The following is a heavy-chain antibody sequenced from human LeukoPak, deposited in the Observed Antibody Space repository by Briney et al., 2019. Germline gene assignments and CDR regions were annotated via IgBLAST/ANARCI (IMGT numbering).Heavy chain of an antibody. CDR3: AKDLGDYYGSGSSPDY. Sequence: GGSLRLSCAASGFTFSSYGMHWVRQAPGKGLEWVAVIWYDGSNKYYADFVKGRFTISRDNSKNTLYLQMNSLRAEDTAVYYCAKDLGDYYGSGSSPDYWGQGTLVTVSS. V-gene: IGHV3-33*06. D-gene: IGHD3-10*01. CDR2: IWYDGSNK. J-gene: IGHJ4*02. CDR1: GFTFSSYG.